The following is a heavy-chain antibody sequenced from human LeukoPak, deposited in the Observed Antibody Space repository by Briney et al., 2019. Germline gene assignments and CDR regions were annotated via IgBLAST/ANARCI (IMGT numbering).Heavy chain of an antibody. Sequence: SETLSLTCTVSGGSISSYYWSWIRQPPGKGLEWIGYIYYSGSTNYNPSLKSRVTISVDTSKNQFSLKLSSVTAADTAVYYCARISIGYCSGGSCYSYAFDIWGQGTMVTVSS. CDR1: GGSISSYY. J-gene: IGHJ3*02. D-gene: IGHD2-15*01. CDR3: ARISIGYCSGGSCYSYAFDI. V-gene: IGHV4-59*01. CDR2: IYYSGST.